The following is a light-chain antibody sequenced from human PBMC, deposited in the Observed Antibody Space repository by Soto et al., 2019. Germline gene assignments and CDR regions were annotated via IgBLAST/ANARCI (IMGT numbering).Light chain of an antibody. Sequence: QSALTQPASVSGSPGQSITISCTGTSGDIGSYNFVSWYQQHPGKAPKLMIYEVTKWPSGVPDRFSGSKSGNTASLTISGLQGEDEADYYCSSYAGNNNYVFGTGTKVTVL. V-gene: IGLV2-8*01. CDR1: SGDIGSYNF. CDR2: EVT. CDR3: SSYAGNNNYV. J-gene: IGLJ1*01.